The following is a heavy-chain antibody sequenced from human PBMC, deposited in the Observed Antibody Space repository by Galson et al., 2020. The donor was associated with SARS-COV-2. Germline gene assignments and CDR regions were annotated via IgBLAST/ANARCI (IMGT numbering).Heavy chain of an antibody. V-gene: IGHV4-31*03. CDR1: GGSITSGSYY. CDR3: ARGALVRGVPFDY. J-gene: IGHJ4*02. CDR2: TDYSGTT. D-gene: IGHD3-10*01. Sequence: SETLSLTCTVSGGSITSGSYYWTWIRQHPAKGLEWIGYTDYSGTTDYNPSLKSRLTISVDTSKNQFSLSLSSVTAADTAVYFCARGALVRGVPFDYWGQGTLVTVSS.